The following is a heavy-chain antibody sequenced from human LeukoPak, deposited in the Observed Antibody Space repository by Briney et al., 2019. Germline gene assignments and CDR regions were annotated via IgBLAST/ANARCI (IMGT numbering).Heavy chain of an antibody. J-gene: IGHJ4*02. V-gene: IGHV3-74*01. CDR3: ARAPYGDYLDY. Sequence: GGSLRLSCAASGFTFSSYGMHWVRQAPGKGLVWVSRINSDGSSTSYADSVKGRFTISRDNAKNTLYLQMNSLRAEDTAVYYCARAPYGDYLDYWGQGTLVTVSS. D-gene: IGHD4-17*01. CDR1: GFTFSSYG. CDR2: INSDGSST.